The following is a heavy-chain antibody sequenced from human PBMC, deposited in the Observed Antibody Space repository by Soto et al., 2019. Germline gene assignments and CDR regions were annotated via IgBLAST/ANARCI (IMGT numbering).Heavy chain of an antibody. V-gene: IGHV1-46*01. CDR2: INPGGGAA. CDR1: GYTFTSHS. CDR3: ARAYSGNLSPDY. D-gene: IGHD4-4*01. Sequence: VASVKVSCKASGYTFTSHSMHWVRHAPGQGLDWMGIINPGGGAATYTQKLQGRVTLTRDTSMTTVYMELSSLRSEDTAVYYCARAYSGNLSPDYWGQGTLVTVSS. J-gene: IGHJ4*02.